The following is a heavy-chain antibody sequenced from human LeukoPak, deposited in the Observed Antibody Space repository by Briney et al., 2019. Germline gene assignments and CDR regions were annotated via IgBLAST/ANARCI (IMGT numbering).Heavy chain of an antibody. D-gene: IGHD3-22*01. V-gene: IGHV3-48*03. J-gene: IGHJ4*02. CDR3: ARAVYDSSGYYPAY. CDR2: ISSSGSTM. CDR1: GFTLSIYE. Sequence: GGSLRLPCAASGFTLSIYEMNWVRQAPGKGLEWVSTISSSGSTMYYADSLKGRFTISRDNAKNSLFLQMNSLRAEDTAVYYCARAVYDSSGYYPAYWGQGTLVTVSS.